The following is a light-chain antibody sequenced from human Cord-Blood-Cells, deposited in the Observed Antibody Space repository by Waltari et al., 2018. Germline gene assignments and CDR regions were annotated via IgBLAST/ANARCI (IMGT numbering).Light chain of an antibody. J-gene: IGKJ1*01. Sequence: DIVMTQSPDSLAVSLGERATINCKSSQSVVYSSNNKNYLAWYQQKPGQPPKLLLYWASTRESGVPDRFSGSGSGTDFTLTISSLQAEDVAVYYCQQYYSTPPTFGQGTKVEIK. V-gene: IGKV4-1*01. CDR1: QSVVYSSNNKNY. CDR3: QQYYSTPPT. CDR2: WAS.